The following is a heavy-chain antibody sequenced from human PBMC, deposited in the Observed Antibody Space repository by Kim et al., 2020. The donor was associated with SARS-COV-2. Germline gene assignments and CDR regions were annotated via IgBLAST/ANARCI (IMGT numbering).Heavy chain of an antibody. J-gene: IGHJ4*02. D-gene: IGHD3-10*01. Sequence: GGSLRLSCAASGFTFSDYYMSWIRQAPGKGLEWVSYISSSSGYTYYADSVKGRFTISRDNAKNTLYLQMNSLRAEDTAVYYCARTQGEHVSVLWFGELLSYRFDYWGQGTLVTVSS. CDR2: ISSSSGYT. CDR1: GFTFSDYY. V-gene: IGHV3-11*06. CDR3: ARTQGEHVSVLWFGELLSYRFDY.